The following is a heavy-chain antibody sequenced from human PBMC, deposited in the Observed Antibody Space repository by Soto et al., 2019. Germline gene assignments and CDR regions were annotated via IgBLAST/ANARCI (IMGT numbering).Heavy chain of an antibody. CDR3: ATGGRGPYCISTSCPPHY. CDR1: GYTLTELS. CDR2: FDPEDGET. D-gene: IGHD2-2*01. Sequence: ASVKVSCKVSGYTLTELSMHWVRQAPGKGLEWMGGFDPEDGETIYAQKFQGRVTMTEDTSTDTAYMELSSLRSEDTAVYYCATGGRGPYCISTSCPPHYWGQGTLVTV. J-gene: IGHJ4*02. V-gene: IGHV1-24*01.